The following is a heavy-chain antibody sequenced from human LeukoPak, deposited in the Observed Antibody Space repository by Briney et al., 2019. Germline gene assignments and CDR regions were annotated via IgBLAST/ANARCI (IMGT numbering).Heavy chain of an antibody. CDR1: GFTFSSYG. D-gene: IGHD6-19*01. V-gene: IGHV3-33*06. Sequence: GGSLRLSCAASGFTFSSYGMHWVRQAPGKGLEWVAVIWYDGSSKYYADSVKGRFTISRDNSKNTLFLQMNSLRAEDTAVYYCAKDGDSSGPRGNWFDPWGQGTLVTVSS. CDR3: AKDGDSSGPRGNWFDP. CDR2: IWYDGSSK. J-gene: IGHJ5*02.